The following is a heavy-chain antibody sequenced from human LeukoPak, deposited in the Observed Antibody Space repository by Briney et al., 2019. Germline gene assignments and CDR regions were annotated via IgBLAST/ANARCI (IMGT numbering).Heavy chain of an antibody. J-gene: IGHJ4*02. Sequence: GGSLRLSCAASGFTFSSDGMSWVRQAPGKGLECVSANSASGVSTYYADSVKGRFTISRDNSKNSLYLQMNSLRDEDTAVYYCARVSVAGTREYFDYWGQGTLVTVSS. V-gene: IGHV3-23*01. CDR2: NSASGVST. CDR3: ARVSVAGTREYFDY. CDR1: GFTFSSDG. D-gene: IGHD6-13*01.